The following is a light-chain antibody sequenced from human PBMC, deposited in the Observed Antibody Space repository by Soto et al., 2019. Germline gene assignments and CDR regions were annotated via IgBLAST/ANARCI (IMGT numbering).Light chain of an antibody. Sequence: ESVLTQSPGTLSLSPGERATLSCRASQSVSSSYLAWYQQKPGQAPRLLIYGASSRATGIPDRFSGSGSGTDFTLTISRLEPEDFAVYYCQQYGSSLGVTFGGGNKVEIK. J-gene: IGKJ4*01. V-gene: IGKV3-20*01. CDR1: QSVSSSY. CDR2: GAS. CDR3: QQYGSSLGVT.